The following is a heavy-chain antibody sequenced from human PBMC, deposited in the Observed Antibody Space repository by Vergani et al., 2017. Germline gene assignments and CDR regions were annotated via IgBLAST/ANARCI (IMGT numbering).Heavy chain of an antibody. V-gene: IGHV4-4*03. CDR1: GDSISSNNC. CDR3: ARVQELYDFWSGYRVRYYYYMDV. Sequence: QVQLQESGPGLVKPPGTLSLTCAVSGDSISSNNCWTWVRQPPGKGLEWIGEICHTEDTKYSPSLKSRVTISVDTSKNQFSLKLSSVTAADTAVYYCARVQELYDFWSGYRVRYYYYMDVWGKGTTVTVSS. J-gene: IGHJ6*03. CDR2: ICHTEDT. D-gene: IGHD3-3*01.